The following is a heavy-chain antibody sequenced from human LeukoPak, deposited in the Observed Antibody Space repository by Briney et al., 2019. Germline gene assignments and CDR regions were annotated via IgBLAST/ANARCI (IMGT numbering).Heavy chain of an antibody. CDR1: GFTFNTYT. D-gene: IGHD2-21*01. CDR2: ISGSSGII. J-gene: IGHJ4*02. V-gene: IGHV3-48*01. CDR3: ARDLSAAYDF. Sequence: GGSLRLSCAASGFTFNTYTMNWVRQAPGKGLEWVSYISGSSGIIDYADSVRGRFTISRDNSKNTLFLDMSNLRVDDTAVYYCARDLSAAYDFWGQGVLVTVSS.